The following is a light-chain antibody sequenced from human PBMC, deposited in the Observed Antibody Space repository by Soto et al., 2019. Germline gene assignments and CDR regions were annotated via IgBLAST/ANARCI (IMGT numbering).Light chain of an antibody. CDR1: QSVLSSSRNRDF. V-gene: IGKV4-1*01. CDR3: HQYYSSPWT. CDR2: WAS. J-gene: IGKJ1*01. Sequence: DIVMTQSPDSLAVSLGERATINCTSSQSVLSSSRNRDFLAWYQQKSGQPPKLLIYWASTRESGVSDRFTGSGSGTDFTLTINSLQVEDVATYYCHQYYSSPWTFGQGTKVEIQ.